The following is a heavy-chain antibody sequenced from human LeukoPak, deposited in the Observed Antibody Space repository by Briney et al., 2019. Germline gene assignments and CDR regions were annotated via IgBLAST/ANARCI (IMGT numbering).Heavy chain of an antibody. Sequence: GESLKISCKGSGYSFTTHWIGWVRQMPGKGLELMGIIYPGDSATRYSPSFQGHVTISADKSLSTAYLQWSSLKASDTAMYYCAKHGSGYEPDYWGQGTLVTVSS. V-gene: IGHV5-51*01. D-gene: IGHD5-12*01. CDR1: GYSFTTHW. CDR2: IYPGDSAT. J-gene: IGHJ4*02. CDR3: AKHGSGYEPDY.